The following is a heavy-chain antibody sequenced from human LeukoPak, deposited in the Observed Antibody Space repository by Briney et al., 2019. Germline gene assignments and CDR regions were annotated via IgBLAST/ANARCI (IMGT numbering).Heavy chain of an antibody. J-gene: IGHJ4*02. Sequence: ASVKVSCKASGYTFTSYDINWVRQATGQGLEWMGWMNPNSGNTGYAQKFQGRVTMSPNTSISTASLELSRLRSEDTAVYYCVRSYYGSGSTNFDSWGQGNLVTVSS. CDR2: MNPNSGNT. CDR1: GYTFTSYD. D-gene: IGHD3-10*01. V-gene: IGHV1-8*01. CDR3: VRSYYGSGSTNFDS.